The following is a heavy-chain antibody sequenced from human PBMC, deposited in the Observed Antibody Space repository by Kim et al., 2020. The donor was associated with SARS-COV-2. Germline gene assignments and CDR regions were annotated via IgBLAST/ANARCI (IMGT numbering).Heavy chain of an antibody. Sequence: SETLSLTCTVSGGSISSYYWSWIRQPAGKGLEWIGRIYTSGSTNYNPSLKSRVTMSVDTSKNQFSLKLSSVTAADTAVYYCAREWLGYYDSSEDAFDIWGQGTMVTVSS. D-gene: IGHD3-22*01. CDR3: AREWLGYYDSSEDAFDI. V-gene: IGHV4-4*07. CDR1: GGSISSYY. J-gene: IGHJ3*02. CDR2: IYTSGST.